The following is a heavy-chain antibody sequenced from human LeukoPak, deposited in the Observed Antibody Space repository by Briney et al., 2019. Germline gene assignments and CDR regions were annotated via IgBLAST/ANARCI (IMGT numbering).Heavy chain of an antibody. D-gene: IGHD3-22*01. J-gene: IGHJ4*02. Sequence: SVKVSCKASGGTFSSYAISWVRQAPGQGLEWMGGIIPIFGTANYAQKFQGRVTITADESTSTAYVELSSLRSEDTAVYYCARSITMIVASLGYWGQGTLVTVSS. V-gene: IGHV1-69*01. CDR2: IIPIFGTA. CDR1: GGTFSSYA. CDR3: ARSITMIVASLGY.